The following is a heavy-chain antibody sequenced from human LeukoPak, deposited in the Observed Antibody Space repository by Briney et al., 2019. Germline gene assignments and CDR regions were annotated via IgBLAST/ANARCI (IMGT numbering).Heavy chain of an antibody. CDR3: AKDQGAVAGHFDY. V-gene: IGHV3-30*18. D-gene: IGHD6-19*01. CDR1: GFTFSSYG. Sequence: GRSLRLSCAASGFTFSSYGMHWVRQAPGKGLEWVAVISYDGSNKYYADSVKGRFTISRDNSKNTLYLQMNSLRAEDTAVYYCAKDQGAVAGHFDYWGQGTLVTVSS. CDR2: ISYDGSNK. J-gene: IGHJ4*02.